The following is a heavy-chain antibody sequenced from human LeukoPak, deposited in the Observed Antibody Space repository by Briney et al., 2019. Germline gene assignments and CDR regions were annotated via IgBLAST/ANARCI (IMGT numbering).Heavy chain of an antibody. CDR1: GFAFGGNW. CDR3: VTDGRSFDF. V-gene: IGHV3-7*01. D-gene: IGHD3-16*02. CDR2: IKEDGTEI. Sequence: PGGSLRLSCAASGFAFGGNWMSWVRQAPGKGLEWLANIKEDGTEIYYVDSVKDRFTISRDNAKNSLYLQMNSLRAEETAVYYCVTDGRSFDFWGQGTLVTVSS. J-gene: IGHJ4*02.